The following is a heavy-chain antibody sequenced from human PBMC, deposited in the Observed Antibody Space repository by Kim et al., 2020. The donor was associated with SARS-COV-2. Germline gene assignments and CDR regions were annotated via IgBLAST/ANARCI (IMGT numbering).Heavy chain of an antibody. J-gene: IGHJ4*02. Sequence: GNGNTIYSPKFQGRVTFTPDTSASTAYMELSFLRSEDSAVYYCLGGFYFDYWGQGTLVTVSS. V-gene: IGHV1-3*01. D-gene: IGHD3-16*01. CDR3: LGGFYFDY. CDR2: GNGNT.